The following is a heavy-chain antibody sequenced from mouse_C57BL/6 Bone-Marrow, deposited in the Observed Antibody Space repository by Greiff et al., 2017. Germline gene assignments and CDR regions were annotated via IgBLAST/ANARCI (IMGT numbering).Heavy chain of an antibody. V-gene: IGHV1-82*01. Sequence: VQLQESGPELVKPGASVKISCKASGYAFSSSWMNWVKQRPGKGLEWIGRIYPGDGDTNYNGKFKGKATLTADKSSSTAYMQRSSLTAEDSAVYFCARADFTRGFDYWGQGTTLTVSS. CDR2: IYPGDGDT. CDR1: GYAFSSSW. CDR3: ARADFTRGFDY. D-gene: IGHD1-1*01. J-gene: IGHJ2*01.